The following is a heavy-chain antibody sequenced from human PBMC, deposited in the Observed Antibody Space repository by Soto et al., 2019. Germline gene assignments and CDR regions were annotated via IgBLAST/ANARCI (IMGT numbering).Heavy chain of an antibody. J-gene: IGHJ3*02. CDR1: GFTFTSSA. CDR3: AGDQYYDFWSGYSRGAFDI. V-gene: IGHV1-58*01. D-gene: IGHD3-3*01. CDR2: IVVGSGNT. Sequence: SVKVSCKASGFTFTSSAVQWVRQARGQRLEWIGWIVVGSGNTNYAQKFQERVTITRDMSTSTAYMELSSLRSEDTAVYYCAGDQYYDFWSGYSRGAFDIWGQGTMVTVAS.